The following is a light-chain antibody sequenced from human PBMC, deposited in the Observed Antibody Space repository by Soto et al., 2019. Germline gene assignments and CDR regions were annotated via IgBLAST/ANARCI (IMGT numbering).Light chain of an antibody. CDR2: KAS. CDR3: QQYNSYSPT. J-gene: IGKJ2*01. CDR1: ESVTGW. Sequence: DIQMTQSPSTLSASIGDRVTITCRASESVTGWVAWYQQKPGKAPKLLISKASTLRSGVPSRISGSGSGTEFTLTISSLQPDDFGSYYCQQYNSYSPTFGQGTRLEIK. V-gene: IGKV1-5*03.